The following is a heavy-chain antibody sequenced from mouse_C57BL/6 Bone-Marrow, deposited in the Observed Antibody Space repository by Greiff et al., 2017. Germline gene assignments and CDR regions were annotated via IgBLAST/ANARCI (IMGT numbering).Heavy chain of an antibody. Sequence: QVHVKQSGTELVKPGASVKLSCKASGYTFTSYWMHWVKQRPGQGLEWIGNINPSNGGTNYNEKFKSKATLTVDKSSSTAYMQLSSLTSEDSAVYYCARYYYGSSGGFAYWGQGTLVTVSA. CDR1: GYTFTSYW. J-gene: IGHJ3*01. V-gene: IGHV1-53*01. CDR3: ARYYYGSSGGFAY. D-gene: IGHD1-1*01. CDR2: INPSNGGT.